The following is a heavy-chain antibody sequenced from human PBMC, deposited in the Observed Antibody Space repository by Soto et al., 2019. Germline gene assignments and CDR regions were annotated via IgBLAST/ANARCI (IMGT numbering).Heavy chain of an antibody. Sequence: EVQMLESGGGLVQPGGSLRLPCAVSGFTCSSYDMSWVRQAPGKGLEWVSTILVGGSTHYPDSVKGRFTISRDNSKNTLFLQMNSLTAGDTAVYYCAKATATGGGAFDICGQGTMVTVSS. CDR2: ILVGGST. CDR3: AKATATGGGAFDI. J-gene: IGHJ3*02. V-gene: IGHV3-23*01. D-gene: IGHD2-8*02. CDR1: GFTCSSYD.